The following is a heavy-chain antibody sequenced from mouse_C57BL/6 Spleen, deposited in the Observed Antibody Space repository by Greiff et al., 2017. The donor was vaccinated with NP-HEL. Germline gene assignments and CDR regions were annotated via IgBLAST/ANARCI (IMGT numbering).Heavy chain of an antibody. V-gene: IGHV14-1*01. CDR1: GFNIKDYY. CDR2: IDPEDGDT. J-gene: IGHJ4*01. Sequence: EVKVEESGAELVRPGASVKLSCTASGFNIKDYYMHWVKQRPEQGLEWIGRIDPEDGDTEYAPKFQGKATMTAHPSSNTAYLQLSSLTSEDTAVYYCTNPSYGNYYAMDYWGQGTSVTVSS. D-gene: IGHD2-10*01. CDR3: TNPSYGNYYAMDY.